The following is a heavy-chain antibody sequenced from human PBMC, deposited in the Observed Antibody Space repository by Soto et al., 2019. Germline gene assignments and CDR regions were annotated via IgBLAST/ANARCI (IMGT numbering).Heavy chain of an antibody. CDR2: INPASGHT. Sequence: QVQLVQSGAEVKKPGASVKVSCKASGYTFTTYALHWVRQAPGQRPEWMGWINPASGHTKYSKKFQDRVTITRDTSASTGYMELSSLRSEDTAVYYGGRSVVGATGEILYNAMDVWGQGTTVTVSS. D-gene: IGHD1-26*01. V-gene: IGHV1-3*01. J-gene: IGHJ6*02. CDR1: GYTFTTYA. CDR3: GRSVVGATGEILYNAMDV.